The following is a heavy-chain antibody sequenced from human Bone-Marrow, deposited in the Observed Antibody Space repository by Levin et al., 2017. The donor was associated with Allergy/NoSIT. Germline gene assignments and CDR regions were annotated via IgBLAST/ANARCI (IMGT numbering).Heavy chain of an antibody. CDR1: GGSISTYY. Sequence: SETLSLTCTVSGGSISTYYWSWIRQPPGKKLEWIGYMHSGGSTDYNPSLKSRVTISLDPSKNQFSLYLNSVTASDTAGYYCVRQRGTNFDSWGQGRLVTVSS. CDR3: VRQRGTNFDS. D-gene: IGHD3-16*01. J-gene: IGHJ4*02. CDR2: MHSGGST. V-gene: IGHV4-59*08.